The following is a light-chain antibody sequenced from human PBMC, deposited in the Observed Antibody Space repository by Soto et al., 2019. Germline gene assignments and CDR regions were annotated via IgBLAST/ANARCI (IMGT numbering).Light chain of an antibody. J-gene: IGKJ5*01. CDR2: AAS. V-gene: IGKV1-39*01. CDR1: QSISTY. CDR3: QQYGSSPIT. Sequence: DIKMTQSPSSLSASVGDRVTITCRTSQSISTYLNWYQQTPGKAPKLLIYAASSLQSGVPSRFSGSGSGTDFTLTISGLEPEDFAVYYCQQYGSSPITFGQGTRLEIK.